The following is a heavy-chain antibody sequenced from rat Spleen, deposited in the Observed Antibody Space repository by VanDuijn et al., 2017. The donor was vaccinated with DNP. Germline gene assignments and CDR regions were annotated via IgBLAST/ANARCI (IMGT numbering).Heavy chain of an antibody. Sequence: EVQLVESGGGPVQPGRSLKLSCVASGFIFSNYWMTWIRQAPGKGLEWVASITNSGGSTYYRDSVKGRFTISRDNAKSTLYLQMDSLRSEDTATYYCTRDSGDWGQGASVTVSS. CDR3: TRDSGD. J-gene: IGHJ4*01. CDR2: ITNSGGST. CDR1: GFIFSNYW. V-gene: IGHV5-31*01. D-gene: IGHD1-1*01.